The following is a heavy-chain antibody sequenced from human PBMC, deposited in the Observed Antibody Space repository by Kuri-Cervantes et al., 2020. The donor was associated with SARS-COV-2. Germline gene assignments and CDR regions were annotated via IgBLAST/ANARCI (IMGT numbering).Heavy chain of an antibody. J-gene: IGHJ4*02. Sequence: GGSLRLSCAASGFTVSSNYMSWVRQAPGKGLEWVSVIYSCGSTYYADSVKGRFIISRDNAKNSLYLQMNSLRVEDTALYYCARAYGDYVFREGLDSWGQGTLVTVSS. CDR1: GFTVSSNY. CDR2: IYSCGST. CDR3: ARAYGDYVFREGLDS. D-gene: IGHD4-17*01. V-gene: IGHV3-66*01.